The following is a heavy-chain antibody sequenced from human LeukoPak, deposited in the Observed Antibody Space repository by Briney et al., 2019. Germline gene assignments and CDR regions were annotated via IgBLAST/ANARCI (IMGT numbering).Heavy chain of an antibody. CDR1: RFTFSSYS. CDR3: ASTGDRGGYYFDY. V-gene: IGHV3-21*01. D-gene: IGHD3-22*01. Sequence: GGSLRLSCAASRFTFSSYSMNGVRQAPGKGLEWVSSISSSSSYIYHADSVKGRFTISRDNAKNSLYLQMNSLRAEDTAVYYCASTGDRGGYYFDYWGQGTLVTVSS. J-gene: IGHJ4*02. CDR2: ISSSSSYI.